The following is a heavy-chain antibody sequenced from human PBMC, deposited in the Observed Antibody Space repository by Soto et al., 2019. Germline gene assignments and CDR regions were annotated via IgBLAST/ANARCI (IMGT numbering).Heavy chain of an antibody. D-gene: IGHD6-13*01. J-gene: IGHJ6*03. Sequence: GSLRLSCAASGFTFSSYWMSWVRQAPGKGLEWVANIKQDGSEKYYVDSVKGRFTISRDNAKNSLYLQMNSLRAEDTAVYYCARDRSAAGAYYYYMDVWGKGTTVTVSS. CDR2: IKQDGSEK. CDR3: ARDRSAAGAYYYYMDV. CDR1: GFTFSSYW. V-gene: IGHV3-7*01.